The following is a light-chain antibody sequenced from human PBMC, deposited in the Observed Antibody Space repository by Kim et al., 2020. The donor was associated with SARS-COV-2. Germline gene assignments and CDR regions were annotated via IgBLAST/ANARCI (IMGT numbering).Light chain of an antibody. CDR2: EDD. J-gene: IGLJ3*02. V-gene: IGLV6-57*04. CDR3: QSSAPSSHWV. Sequence: NFMLTQPHSVSQSPGKTVIISCTRSSGTITTRYVQWYQQRPGSAPITVIYEDDRRPTGVPDRFSGSIDYSSNSATPTISGLKPEDEADYYCQSSAPSSHWVFGGGTQVTVL. CDR1: SGTITTRY.